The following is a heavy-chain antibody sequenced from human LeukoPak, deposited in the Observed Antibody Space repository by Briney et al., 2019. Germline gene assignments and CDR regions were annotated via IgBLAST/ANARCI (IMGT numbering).Heavy chain of an antibody. CDR2: IYYSGST. Sequence: SETLSLTCTVSGGSISSGDYYWSWIRQPPGKGLEWIGYIYYSGSTYYNPSLKSRITISVDTSKNQFSLKLSSVTAADTAVYYCARGYDSSGYYPLHFDYWGQGTLVTVSS. V-gene: IGHV4-30-4*01. D-gene: IGHD3-22*01. CDR3: ARGYDSSGYYPLHFDY. J-gene: IGHJ4*02. CDR1: GGSISSGDYY.